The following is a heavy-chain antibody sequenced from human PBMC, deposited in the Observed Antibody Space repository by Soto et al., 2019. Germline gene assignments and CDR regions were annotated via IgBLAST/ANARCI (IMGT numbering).Heavy chain of an antibody. Sequence: SETLSLTCTVSGGSISSSSYYWGWIRQPPGKGLEWIGSIYYSGSTYYNPSLKSRVTISVDTSKNQFSLKLSSVTAADTAVYYCARSYSSSSYGMDVWGQGTTVTVSS. J-gene: IGHJ6*02. CDR2: IYYSGST. CDR3: ARSYSSSSYGMDV. CDR1: GGSISSSSYY. D-gene: IGHD6-6*01. V-gene: IGHV4-39*01.